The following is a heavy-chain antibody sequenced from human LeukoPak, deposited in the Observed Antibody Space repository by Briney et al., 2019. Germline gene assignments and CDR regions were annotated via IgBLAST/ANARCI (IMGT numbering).Heavy chain of an antibody. CDR3: AREGSYRPFDY. Sequence: ASVKVSCKASGYTFTSYDINWVRQATGQGLEWMGWINPNSGGTNYAQKFQGRVTMTRDTSISTAYMELSRLRSDDTAVYYCAREGSYRPFDYWGQGTLVTVSS. J-gene: IGHJ4*02. V-gene: IGHV1-2*02. CDR2: INPNSGGT. CDR1: GYTFTSYD. D-gene: IGHD1-26*01.